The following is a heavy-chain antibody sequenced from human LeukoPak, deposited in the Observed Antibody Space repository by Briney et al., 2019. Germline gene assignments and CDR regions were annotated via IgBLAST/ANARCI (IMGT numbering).Heavy chain of an antibody. CDR3: TAYYYDSSGYLDY. V-gene: IGHV4-31*03. J-gene: IGHJ4*02. Sequence: SETLSLTCTVSGGSISSGGYYWSWIRQHPGKGLEWIGYIYYSRSTYYNPSLKSRVTITVDTYKNQFSLKLSSVTAADTAVYYCTAYYYDSSGYLDYWGQGTLVTVSS. CDR1: GGSISSGGYY. CDR2: IYYSRST. D-gene: IGHD3-22*01.